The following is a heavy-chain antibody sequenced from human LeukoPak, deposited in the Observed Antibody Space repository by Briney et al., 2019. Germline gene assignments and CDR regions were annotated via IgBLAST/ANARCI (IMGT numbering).Heavy chain of an antibody. CDR3: ASERRYSSGRWDYSFDY. V-gene: IGHV4-34*01. Sequence: SETLSLTCAVYGGSFSSYYWGWIRQPPGKGLEWIGEINHSGGTNYNPSLKSRVTISVDTPKNQFSLRLSSVTAADTAVYYCASERRYSSGRWDYSFDYWGQGTLVTVSS. J-gene: IGHJ4*02. D-gene: IGHD6-19*01. CDR1: GGSFSSYY. CDR2: INHSGGT.